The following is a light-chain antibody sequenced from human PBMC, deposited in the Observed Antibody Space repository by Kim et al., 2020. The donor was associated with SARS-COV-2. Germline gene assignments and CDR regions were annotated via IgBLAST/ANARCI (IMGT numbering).Light chain of an antibody. Sequence: GQRVTISCAGRSSRLEIHTVSWDLQLPGAAPKLLIYSNFQRSSRVPDRFSGSKSGTSASLAISGLQSDDEADYYCATWDDSLNGWVFGGGTQLTVL. CDR2: SNF. J-gene: IGLJ3*02. V-gene: IGLV1-44*01. CDR3: ATWDDSLNGWV. CDR1: SSRLEIHT.